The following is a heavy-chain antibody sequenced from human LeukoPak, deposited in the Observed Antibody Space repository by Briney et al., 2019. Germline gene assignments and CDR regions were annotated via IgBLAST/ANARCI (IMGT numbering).Heavy chain of an antibody. J-gene: IGHJ6*03. Sequence: SETLSLTCAVSGGSISSGGYSWSWIRQPPGKGLEWIGYISYSGTTYYNPSLKSRVSISVDTSKNQFSLKLSSVTAADTAVYYCARGRSSMVRGYYYYYMDVWGKGTTVTISS. CDR2: ISYSGTT. CDR1: GGSISSGGYS. V-gene: IGHV4-30-4*07. CDR3: ARGRSSMVRGYYYYYMDV. D-gene: IGHD3-10*01.